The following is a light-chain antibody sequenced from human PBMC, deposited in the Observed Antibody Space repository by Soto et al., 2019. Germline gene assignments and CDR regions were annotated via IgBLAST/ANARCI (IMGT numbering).Light chain of an antibody. CDR3: QQLRSYPIT. CDR1: QDISSS. CDR2: TTS. Sequence: DIQLTQSPSFLSASVGDRVTITCRASQDISSSLAWYQQKPGKAPKLLICTTSTLQSGVPSRFSGSESGAGFTLTISSLQPEDFATYYCQQLRSYPITFGQGTRLEIK. J-gene: IGKJ5*01. V-gene: IGKV1-9*01.